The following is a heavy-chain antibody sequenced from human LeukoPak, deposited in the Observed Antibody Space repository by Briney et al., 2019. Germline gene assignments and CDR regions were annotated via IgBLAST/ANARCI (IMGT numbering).Heavy chain of an antibody. Sequence: SETLSLTCTVSGVSISSSSYYWGWIRQPPGKGLEWIGSIYYSGSTYYNPSLKSRVTISVDTSKNQFSLKLSSVTAAATAVYYCARLSQRVVPDPFDYWGQGTLVTVSS. D-gene: IGHD2-2*01. CDR1: GVSISSSSYY. J-gene: IGHJ4*02. V-gene: IGHV4-39*01. CDR2: IYYSGST. CDR3: ARLSQRVVPDPFDY.